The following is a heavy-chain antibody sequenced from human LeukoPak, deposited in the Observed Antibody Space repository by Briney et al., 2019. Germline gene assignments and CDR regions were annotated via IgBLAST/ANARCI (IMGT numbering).Heavy chain of an antibody. J-gene: IGHJ5*02. V-gene: IGHV4-39*07. CDR3: ARDSPDCGSTTCYKDWFDP. CDR2: VYYSGST. D-gene: IGHD2-2*02. Sequence: SETLSLTCTVSGGSISSGTYYWGWIRQPPGKGLQWIGSVYYSGSTYYNPSLQSRVTISVDTSKSHFSLKLSSVTAADTAVYYCARDSPDCGSTTCYKDWFDPWGQGTLVTVSS. CDR1: GGSISSGTYY.